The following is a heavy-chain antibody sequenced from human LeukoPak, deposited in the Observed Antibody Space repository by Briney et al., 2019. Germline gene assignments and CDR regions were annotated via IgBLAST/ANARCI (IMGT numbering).Heavy chain of an antibody. CDR2: IYHSGRS. D-gene: IGHD6-19*01. Sequence: PSQTLSLTCTVSGDSITSGDYYWSWIRQSPGKGLEWIGYIYHSGRSYYNPSLKSRVTISVDTSKNQFSLKLNSVTAADTAMYYCGRDRFSSGWYEFDYWGQGTLVTVSS. CDR3: GRDRFSSGWYEFDY. CDR1: GDSITSGDYY. V-gene: IGHV4-30-4*01. J-gene: IGHJ4*02.